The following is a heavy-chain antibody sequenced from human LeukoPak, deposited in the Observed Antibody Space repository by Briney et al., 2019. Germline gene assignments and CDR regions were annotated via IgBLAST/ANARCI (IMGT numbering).Heavy chain of an antibody. CDR3: ARIPLLWFGEVAFDI. Sequence: SQTLSLTCAVSGGSISSGGYSWSWIRQPPGKGLEWIGYIYHSGSTCYNPSLKSRVTISVDRSKNQFSLKLSSVTAADTAVYYCARIPLLWFGEVAFDIWGQGTMVTVSS. CDR1: GGSISSGGYS. CDR2: IYHSGST. D-gene: IGHD3-10*01. V-gene: IGHV4-30-2*01. J-gene: IGHJ3*02.